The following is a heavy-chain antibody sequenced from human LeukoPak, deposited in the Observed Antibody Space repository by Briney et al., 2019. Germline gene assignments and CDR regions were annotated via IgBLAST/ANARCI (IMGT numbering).Heavy chain of an antibody. CDR3: ARSHDTSGYYQQFGY. V-gene: IGHV4-59*11. J-gene: IGHJ4*02. D-gene: IGHD3-22*01. CDR1: GASISSHY. CDR2: IYNSGST. Sequence: PSETLSLTCTVSGASISSHYWSWIRQPPGKGLEWIGYIYNSGSTNYNPSLKSRVTISVDTSKTQFSLKLTSVTAADTAVYYCARSHDTSGYYQQFGYWGQGTLVSVSS.